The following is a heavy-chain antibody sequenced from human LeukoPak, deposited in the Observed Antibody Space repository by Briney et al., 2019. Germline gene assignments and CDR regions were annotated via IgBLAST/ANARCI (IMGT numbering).Heavy chain of an antibody. CDR1: GFTFDDYA. Sequence: GGSLRLSCAASGFTFDDYAMHWVRQAPGKGLEWVSGISWNSGSIGYADSVKGRFTISRDNAKNSLYLQMNSLRAEDMALYYCAKVAYSSGWLGALDIWGQGTMVTVSS. CDR3: AKVAYSSGWLGALDI. CDR2: ISWNSGSI. V-gene: IGHV3-9*03. D-gene: IGHD6-19*01. J-gene: IGHJ3*02.